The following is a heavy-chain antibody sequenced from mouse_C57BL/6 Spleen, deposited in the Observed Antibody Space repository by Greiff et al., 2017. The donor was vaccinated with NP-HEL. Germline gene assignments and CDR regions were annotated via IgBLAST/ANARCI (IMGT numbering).Heavy chain of an antibody. CDR3: ARPYGSSHFYAMDY. Sequence: VQLQQPGAELVKPGASVKLSCKASGYTFTSYWMHWVKQRPGRGLEWIGRIDPNSGGTKYNEKFKSKATLTVDKPSSTAYMQLHSLTSEDSAVYACARPYGSSHFYAMDYWGQGTSVTVSS. D-gene: IGHD1-1*01. J-gene: IGHJ4*01. CDR1: GYTFTSYW. V-gene: IGHV1-72*01. CDR2: IDPNSGGT.